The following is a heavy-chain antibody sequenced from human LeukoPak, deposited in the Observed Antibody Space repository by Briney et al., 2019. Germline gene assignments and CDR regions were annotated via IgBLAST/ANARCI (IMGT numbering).Heavy chain of an antibody. CDR2: IKEDGSEK. J-gene: IGHJ4*02. CDR1: GFTFSSYW. Sequence: PGGSLRLSCVVSGFTFSSYWMSWVRQAPGKGPEWVANIKEDGSEKYYVDSVKGRFTISRDNAKNSLYLQMNGLRGEDTAVYYCAGPHTRGWYLTFDYWGQETLVTVSS. V-gene: IGHV3-7*01. D-gene: IGHD6-19*01. CDR3: AGPHTRGWYLTFDY.